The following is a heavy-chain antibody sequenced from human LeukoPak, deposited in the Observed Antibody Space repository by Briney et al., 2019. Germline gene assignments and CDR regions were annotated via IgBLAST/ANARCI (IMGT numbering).Heavy chain of an antibody. J-gene: IGHJ4*02. D-gene: IGHD3-22*01. CDR2: ISSSSSYI. V-gene: IGHV3-21*01. CDR3: ARARTYYYDSRDLGY. CDR1: GFTFSSYS. Sequence: PGGSLRLSCAASGFTFSSYSMNWVRQAPGKGLEWVSSISSSSSYIYYADSVKGRFTISRDNAKNSLYLQMNSLRAEDTAVCYCARARTYYYDSRDLGYWGQGTLVTVSS.